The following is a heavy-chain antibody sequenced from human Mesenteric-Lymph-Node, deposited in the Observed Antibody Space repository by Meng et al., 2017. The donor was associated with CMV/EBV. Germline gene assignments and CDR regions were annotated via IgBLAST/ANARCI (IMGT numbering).Heavy chain of an antibody. J-gene: IGHJ6*02. Sequence: ASVKVSCKASGGTFSSYAISWVRQAPGQGLEWMGWISAYNGNTNYAQKLQGRVTMTTDTSTSTAYMELRSLRSDDTAVYYCARDGDIVVVPAAYGMDVWGQGTTVTVSS. CDR2: ISAYNGNT. D-gene: IGHD2-2*01. V-gene: IGHV1-18*01. CDR3: ARDGDIVVVPAAYGMDV. CDR1: GGTFSSYA.